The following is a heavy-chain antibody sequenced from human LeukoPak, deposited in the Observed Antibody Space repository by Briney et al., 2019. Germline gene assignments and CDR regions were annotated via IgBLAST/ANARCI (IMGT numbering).Heavy chain of an antibody. Sequence: GGSLRLSCAASGFSFSSFWMSWVRQAPGKGLEWVADIKQNGSDTYYVDSVKGRFTISRDNSKNTLYLQMNSLRAEDTAVYYCARDRGYCTNGVCYSYGMDVWGQGTTVTVSS. CDR3: ARDRGYCTNGVCYSYGMDV. J-gene: IGHJ6*02. CDR2: IKQNGSDT. CDR1: GFSFSSFW. D-gene: IGHD2-8*01. V-gene: IGHV3-7*01.